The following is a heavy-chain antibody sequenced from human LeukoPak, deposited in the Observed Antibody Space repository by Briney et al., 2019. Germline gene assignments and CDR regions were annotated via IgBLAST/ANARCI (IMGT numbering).Heavy chain of an antibody. V-gene: IGHV4-38-2*02. CDR2: IYNSGST. CDR1: GYSISSGYY. D-gene: IGHD5-18*01. CDR3: ARDRLWIELLDY. J-gene: IGHJ4*02. Sequence: SETLSLTCTVYGYSISSGYYWGWIRQSPGKGLEWIGSIYNSGSTYYNPSLKSRITISVDTSKNQFSLRLRSVTAADTATYYCARDRLWIELLDYWGQGTLVIVSS.